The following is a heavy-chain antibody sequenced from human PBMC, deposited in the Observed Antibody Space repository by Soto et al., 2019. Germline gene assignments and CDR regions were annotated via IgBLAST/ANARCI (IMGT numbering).Heavy chain of an antibody. CDR1: GFPFIDAW. CDR2: IRNNADGGTA. V-gene: IGHV3-15*05. Sequence: PGGSLRLSCAASGFPFIDAWMTWARQAPGKGLQWIGRIRNNADGGTADLAAPVRGRFSISRDDSKDTLYLHMNSLEIHDTAVYFCSTALRRDSALGAYWGQGTLVTVSS. D-gene: IGHD3-16*01. J-gene: IGHJ4*02. CDR3: STALRRDSALGAY.